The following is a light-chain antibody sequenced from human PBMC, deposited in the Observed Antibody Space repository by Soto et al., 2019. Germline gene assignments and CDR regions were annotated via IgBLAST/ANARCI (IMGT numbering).Light chain of an antibody. CDR2: DVS. CDR3: SSYTISSTLVV. CDR1: SSDVGGYNY. V-gene: IGLV2-14*03. Sequence: QSVLTQPASVSGSPGQSITISCTGTSSDVGGYNYVSWYQLHPGKAPKLMIYDVSNRPSGVSNRFSGSKSGNTASLTISGLQAEDEADYYCSSYTISSTLVVFGGGTKVTVL. J-gene: IGLJ2*01.